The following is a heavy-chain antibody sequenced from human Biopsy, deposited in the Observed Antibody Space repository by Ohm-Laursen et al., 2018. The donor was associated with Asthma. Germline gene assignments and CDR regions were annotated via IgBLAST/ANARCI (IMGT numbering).Heavy chain of an antibody. Sequence: SSVKVSCKASGFNFISFAIHWVRQAPGQRLEWMGWVNTGNGDTKYSQKFQGRVTITRDTSASTAYMELRSLRSEDTATYYCARTYYDFLTGQVKDVFGVWGQGTMVTVSS. J-gene: IGHJ3*01. CDR1: GFNFISFA. CDR3: ARTYYDFLTGQVKDVFGV. V-gene: IGHV1-3*04. CDR2: VNTGNGDT. D-gene: IGHD3-9*01.